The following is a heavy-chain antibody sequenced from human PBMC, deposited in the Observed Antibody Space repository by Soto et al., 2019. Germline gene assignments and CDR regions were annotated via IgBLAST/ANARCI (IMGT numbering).Heavy chain of an antibody. CDR2: ISYDGSNK. CDR1: GLTFSSYS. Sequence: GGSLRLSCAASGLTFSSYSMHWVRQAPGKGLEWVAVISYDGSNKYYADSVKGRFTISRDKSKNTLYLQMNSLRAEDTAVYYCAKKLLSGIAAADPDYWDQGTLVTVSS. V-gene: IGHV3-30*18. CDR3: AKKLLSGIAAADPDY. D-gene: IGHD6-13*01. J-gene: IGHJ4*02.